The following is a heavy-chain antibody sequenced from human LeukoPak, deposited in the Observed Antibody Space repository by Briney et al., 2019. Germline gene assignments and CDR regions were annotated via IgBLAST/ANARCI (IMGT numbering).Heavy chain of an antibody. CDR2: IWYDGSNK. CDR1: GFTFSSYG. V-gene: IGHV3-33*01. CDR3: ARVYCSSTSCYGRGHYYGMDV. D-gene: IGHD2-2*01. J-gene: IGHJ6*02. Sequence: PGGSLRLSCAASGFTFSSYGMHWVRQAPGKGLEWVAVIWYDGSNKYYADSVKGRFTISRDNSKNTLYLQMNSLRAEDTAVYYCARVYCSSTSCYGRGHYYGMDVWGQGTTVTVSS.